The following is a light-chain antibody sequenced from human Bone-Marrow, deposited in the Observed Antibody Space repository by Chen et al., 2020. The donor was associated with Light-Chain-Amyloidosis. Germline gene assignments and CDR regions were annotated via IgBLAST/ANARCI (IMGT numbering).Light chain of an antibody. CDR3: QSADSSGTYEVI. J-gene: IGLJ2*01. Sequence: SYELTQPPSVSVSPGQTARITCSGDDLPTKYAYWSQPKPGQAPVLVIHRDTERPSGISERFSGSSSGTTATLTISGVQAEDEADYHCQSADSSGTYEVIFGGGTKLTVL. CDR2: RDT. CDR1: DLPTKY. V-gene: IGLV3-25*03.